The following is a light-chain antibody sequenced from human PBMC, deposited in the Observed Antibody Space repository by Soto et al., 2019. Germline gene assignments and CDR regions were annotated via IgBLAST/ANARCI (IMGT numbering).Light chain of an antibody. V-gene: IGLV2-14*03. CDR2: DVS. CDR3: SSYTSSSTVV. Sequence: QSALTQPASVSGSPGQSITISCTGTNSDVGGYNYVSWYQHHPGKAPKLMICDVSNRPSGVSNRFSGSKSGNTASLTISGLQAEDEADYYCSSYTSSSTVVFGGGTKVTVL. CDR1: NSDVGGYNY. J-gene: IGLJ2*01.